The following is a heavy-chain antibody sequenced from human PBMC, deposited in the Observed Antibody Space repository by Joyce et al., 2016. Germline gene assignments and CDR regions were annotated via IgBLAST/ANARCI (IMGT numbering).Heavy chain of an antibody. CDR2: IYPDDSYT. V-gene: IGHV5-51*01. Sequence: EVRLVQSGAEVKKPGESVRISCKGYGYSFTTSLIGWVRQMPGKGLELMWIIYPDDSYTKYSPAFQGQVTISADKAISTAYLQWSSLKASDTAIYYCARAKDYFGLTTYLYYFDYWGQGTLVTVSS. CDR3: ARAKDYFGLTTYLYYFDY. D-gene: IGHD3-10*01. J-gene: IGHJ4*02. CDR1: GYSFTTSL.